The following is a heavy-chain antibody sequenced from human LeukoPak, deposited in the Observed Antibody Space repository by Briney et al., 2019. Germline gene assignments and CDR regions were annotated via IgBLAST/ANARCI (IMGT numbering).Heavy chain of an antibody. V-gene: IGHV4-59*08. Sequence: PSETLSLTCTVSGGSISGYYWSWIRQPPGKGLEWIGYIYYSGSTKYNPSLKSRVTISVDTSKNQFSLKLSSVTAADTAVFYCARMYCSGGSCYLDYWGQGTLATVSS. CDR2: IYYSGST. CDR3: ARMYCSGGSCYLDY. J-gene: IGHJ4*02. CDR1: GGSISGYY. D-gene: IGHD2-15*01.